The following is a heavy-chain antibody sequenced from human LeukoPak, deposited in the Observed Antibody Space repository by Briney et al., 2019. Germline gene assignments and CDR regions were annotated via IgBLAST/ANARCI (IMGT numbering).Heavy chain of an antibody. CDR1: GFTISGHD. D-gene: IGHD2-8*01. CDR3: ARNGGGLGI. V-gene: IGHV3-66*01. J-gene: IGHJ4*02. Sequence: QAGGSLRLSCAASGFTISGHDIVWVRQAPGKGLEWVSVFYGGGTTSYADSVRGRLIMSRDIAKNTVYFQMNSLRDEDTAVYFCARNGGGLGIWGQGTLVTVSS. CDR2: FYGGGTT.